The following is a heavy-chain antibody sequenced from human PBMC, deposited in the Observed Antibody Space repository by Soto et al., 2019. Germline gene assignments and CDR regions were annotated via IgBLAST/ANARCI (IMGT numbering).Heavy chain of an antibody. CDR3: ARVTHDSSIYGGFDP. J-gene: IGHJ5*02. CDR2: ISYDGSNK. V-gene: IGHV3-30-3*01. Sequence: GGSLRLSCAASGFTFSSYAMHWVRQAPGKGLEWVAVISYDGSNKYYADSVKGRFTISRDNSKNTLYLQMNSLRAEDTAVYYCARVTHDSSIYGGFDPWGQGPLVTVSS. CDR1: GFTFSSYA. D-gene: IGHD3-22*01.